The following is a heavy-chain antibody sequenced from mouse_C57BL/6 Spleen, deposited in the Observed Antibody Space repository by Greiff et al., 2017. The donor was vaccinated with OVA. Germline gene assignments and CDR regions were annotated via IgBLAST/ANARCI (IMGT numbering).Heavy chain of an antibody. V-gene: IGHV5-17*01. CDR2: ISSGSSTI. Sequence: EVQGVESGGGLVKPGGSLKLSCAASGFTFSDYGMHWVRQAPEKGLEWVAYISSGSSTIYYADTVKCRFTISRDNAKNTLFLQMTSLRSEDTAMYYCARLTGTGAMDYWGQGTSVTVSS. D-gene: IGHD4-1*01. J-gene: IGHJ4*01. CDR3: ARLTGTGAMDY. CDR1: GFTFSDYG.